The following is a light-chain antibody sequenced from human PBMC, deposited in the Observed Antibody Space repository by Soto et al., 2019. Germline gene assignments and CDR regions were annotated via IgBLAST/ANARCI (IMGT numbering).Light chain of an antibody. V-gene: IGKV3-20*01. CDR3: QQYGSSPRLT. CDR1: QSVHSNY. Sequence: EIVLTQSPDTLSLSPGERATLSCRASQSVHSNYLAWYQQKPGQAPRLLIYGASSRATGIPDRFSGSGSGTDFTLSISRLEPEDFAVYYCQQYGSSPRLTFGGGTKVEIQ. CDR2: GAS. J-gene: IGKJ4*01.